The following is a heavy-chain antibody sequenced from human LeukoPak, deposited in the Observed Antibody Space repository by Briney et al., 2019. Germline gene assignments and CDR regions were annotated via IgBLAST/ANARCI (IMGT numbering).Heavy chain of an antibody. V-gene: IGHV1-69*05. J-gene: IGHJ3*02. CDR3: ARDTSSSIYLPPGDFDI. CDR1: GGTFRSYG. Sequence: SVNVSCKASGGTFRSYGINWVRQAPGQGLEWMGRIIPIFGTTKYAQKFQFRVAITTDGSTSTAYIELSSLTSEDTAVYYCARDTSSSIYLPPGDFDIWGQGTMVTVS. CDR2: IIPIFGTT. D-gene: IGHD2-2*01.